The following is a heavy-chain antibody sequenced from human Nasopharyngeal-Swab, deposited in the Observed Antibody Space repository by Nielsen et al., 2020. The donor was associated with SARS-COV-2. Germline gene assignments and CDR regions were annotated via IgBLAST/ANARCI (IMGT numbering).Heavy chain of an antibody. Sequence: GGSLRLSCAASGFTFSDYYMSWIRQAPGKGLEWASYISSSSSYTNYADSVKGRFTISRDNAKNSLYLQMNSLRAEDTAVYYCARCIAVAVPDAFDIWGQGTMVTVSS. CDR3: ARCIAVAVPDAFDI. CDR1: GFTFSDYY. J-gene: IGHJ3*02. D-gene: IGHD6-19*01. CDR2: ISSSSSYT. V-gene: IGHV3-11*06.